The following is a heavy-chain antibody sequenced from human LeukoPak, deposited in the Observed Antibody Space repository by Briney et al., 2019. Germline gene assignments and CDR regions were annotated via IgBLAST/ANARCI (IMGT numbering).Heavy chain of an antibody. CDR1: GFTFTKHW. D-gene: IGHD3-16*01. CDR2: IREDGGEK. V-gene: IGHV3-7*03. CDR3: ARVSLGDYYYYMDV. J-gene: IGHJ6*03. Sequence: SGGSLRLSCAATGFTFTKHWMSWVRQTKDKGLECVAKIREDGGEKHYVDSVKGRFTISRDNAKNSVYLQMNSLSVDDTALYYCARVSLGDYYYYMDVWGKGTTVTVSS.